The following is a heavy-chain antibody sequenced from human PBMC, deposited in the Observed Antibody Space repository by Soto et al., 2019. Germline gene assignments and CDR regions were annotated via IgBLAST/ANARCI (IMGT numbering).Heavy chain of an antibody. J-gene: IGHJ4*02. D-gene: IGHD1-1*01. V-gene: IGHV3-30*18. Sequence: QVQLVESGGGVVQPGRSLRLSCAASGFTFSSYGMHWVRQAPGKGLEWVAVISYDGSNKYYADSVKGRFTISRDNSKNTLYLQMNSLRAEDTAVYYCAKDATGYNWNDEDIDYWGQGTLVTVSS. CDR1: GFTFSSYG. CDR3: AKDATGYNWNDEDIDY. CDR2: ISYDGSNK.